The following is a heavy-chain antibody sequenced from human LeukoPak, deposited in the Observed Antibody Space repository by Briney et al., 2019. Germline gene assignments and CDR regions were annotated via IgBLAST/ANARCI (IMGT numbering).Heavy chain of an antibody. J-gene: IGHJ4*02. Sequence: VASVTVSCKASGYTFTSYGISWVRQAPGQGLEWMGWISAYNDNTKYAKQLQGRVNMTTDTSTSTAYMELRSLRSDDTAVYYCARGNNWHFDYWGQGTLVTVSS. D-gene: IGHD1-1*01. CDR1: GYTFTSYG. CDR2: ISAYNDNT. CDR3: ARGNNWHFDY. V-gene: IGHV1-18*01.